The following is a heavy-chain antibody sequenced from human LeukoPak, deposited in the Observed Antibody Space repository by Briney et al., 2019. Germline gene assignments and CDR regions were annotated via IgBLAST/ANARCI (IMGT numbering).Heavy chain of an antibody. V-gene: IGHV3-7*01. CDR2: IKQDGSEK. CDR3: ARSNYYYYYGMDV. CDR1: GFTFSSYW. Sequence: GGSLRLSCAASGFTFSSYWMSWVRQAPGKGLEWVANIKQDGSEKYYVDSVKGRFTISRDNAKNSLYLQMNSLRAEDTAVYYCARSNYYYYYGMDVWGQGTAVTVSS. D-gene: IGHD4/OR15-4a*01. J-gene: IGHJ6*02.